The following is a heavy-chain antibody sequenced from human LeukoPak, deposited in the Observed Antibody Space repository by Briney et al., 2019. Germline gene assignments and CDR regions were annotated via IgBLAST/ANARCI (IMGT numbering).Heavy chain of an antibody. CDR3: ATLYGDYVSSDY. V-gene: IGHV1-2*02. CDR2: INPNAGGT. Sequence: ASVKVSCKASGYTFTGYYMHWGRQAPPQGLEWMGWINPNAGGTNYAQKFQGRVTMTRDTSISTAYMELSRLRSDDTAVYYCATLYGDYVSSDYWGQGTLVTVSS. CDR1: GYTFTGYY. J-gene: IGHJ4*02. D-gene: IGHD4-17*01.